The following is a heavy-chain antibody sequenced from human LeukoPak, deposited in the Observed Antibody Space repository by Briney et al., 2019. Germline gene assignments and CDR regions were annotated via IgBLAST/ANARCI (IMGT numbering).Heavy chain of an antibody. D-gene: IGHD5-18*01. V-gene: IGHV3-53*01. CDR3: ASRSGYSYNPTLDY. CDR2: IYSGGST. J-gene: IGHJ4*02. CDR1: GFXVSSNY. Sequence: PGGSLRLSCAASGFXVSSNYISWVRQAPGKGLEWVSVIYSGGSTYYADSVKGRFTISRDNSKNTLYLQMNSLRAEDTAVYYCASRSGYSYNPTLDYWGQGTLVTVSS.